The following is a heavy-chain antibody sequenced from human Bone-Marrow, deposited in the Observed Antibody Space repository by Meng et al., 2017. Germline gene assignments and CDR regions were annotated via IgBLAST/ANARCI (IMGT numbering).Heavy chain of an antibody. D-gene: IGHD5-12*01. J-gene: IGHJ4*02. V-gene: IGHV4-39*07. CDR2: IYYSGST. Sequence: SETLSLTCTVSGGSISSSSYYWGWIRQPPGKGLEWIGSIYYSGSTLYNPSLKSRVTISLDTSQNQFSLTLRSVTAADTAVYYCARSNDTAYVPDHWGQGTLVTVSS. CDR1: GGSISSSSYY. CDR3: ARSNDTAYVPDH.